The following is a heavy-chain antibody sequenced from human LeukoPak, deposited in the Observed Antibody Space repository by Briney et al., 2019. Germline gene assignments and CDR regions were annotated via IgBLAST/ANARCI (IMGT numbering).Heavy chain of an antibody. CDR1: GYTFTGYY. CDR3: ARAPYYGRSSAFDI. D-gene: IGHD3-10*01. CDR2: INPNSGGT. Sequence: ASVKVSCKATGYTFTGYYMHWVRQGPGQGLEWMGWINPNSGGTNYAQKFQGRVTMTRDTSISTAYMELSRLRSDDTAVYYCARAPYYGRSSAFDIWGQGTMVTVSS. J-gene: IGHJ3*02. V-gene: IGHV1-2*02.